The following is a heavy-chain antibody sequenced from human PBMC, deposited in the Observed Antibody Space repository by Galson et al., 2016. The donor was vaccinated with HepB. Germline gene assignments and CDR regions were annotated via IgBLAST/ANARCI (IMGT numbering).Heavy chain of an antibody. Sequence: SLRLSCAASGFTFGSYAMTWVRQAPGKGLEWVSSISGSGISTFYADSMKGRFTISRDNSQNTLYLQMNSLRAEDTAVYFCAKQVAGVFDYRGQGTLVTVSS. D-gene: IGHD6-19*01. CDR2: ISGSGIST. CDR1: GFTFGSYA. J-gene: IGHJ4*02. CDR3: AKQVAGVFDY. V-gene: IGHV3-23*01.